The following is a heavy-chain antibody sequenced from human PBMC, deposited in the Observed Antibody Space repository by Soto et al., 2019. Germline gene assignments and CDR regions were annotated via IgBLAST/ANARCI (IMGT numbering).Heavy chain of an antibody. V-gene: IGHV5-51*01. CDR1: GYRFSRSW. CDR2: VYPSDYDV. CDR3: AKGATSPLDS. D-gene: IGHD3-16*01. J-gene: IGHJ4*02. Sequence: ESLKISCQRTGYRFSRSWLGWVRQKPGKGLERLGNVYPSDYDVRYSPAFEGQVTISADNSINTAYLPLLNLKASDTAIYYCAKGATSPLDSWGQGTGVTVS.